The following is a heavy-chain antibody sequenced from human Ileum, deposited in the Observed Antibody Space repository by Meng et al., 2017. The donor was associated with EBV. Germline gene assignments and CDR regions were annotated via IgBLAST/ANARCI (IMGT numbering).Heavy chain of an antibody. V-gene: IGHV4-59*01. CDR2: FYEGTT. D-gene: IGHD1-26*01. CDR1: GVSISGNY. CDR3: AKGGQWDPLDS. Sequence: QVQRQESGPGLVNPSGTLALTCDVSGVSISGNYWSWIRKSPVKGLEWIGFFYEGTTNYNPSLKSRVTIAAGPANNQISLRLSSVTSADTAVYYCAKGGQWDPLDSWGRGILVTVSS. J-gene: IGHJ4*02.